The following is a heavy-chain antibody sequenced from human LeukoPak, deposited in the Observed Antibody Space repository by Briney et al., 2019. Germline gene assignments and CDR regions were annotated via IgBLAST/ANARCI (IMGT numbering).Heavy chain of an antibody. CDR2: INHSGST. V-gene: IGHV4-38-2*02. CDR3: ARRVRRSAYDILTGKGAFDI. CDR1: GYSISSNYY. Sequence: SETLSPTCTVSGYSISSNYYWGWIRPPPGKRLEWIGEINHSGSTNYNPSLKSRVTISVDTSKNQFSLKLSSVTAADTAVYYCARRVRRSAYDILTGKGAFDIWGQGTMVTVSS. D-gene: IGHD3-9*01. J-gene: IGHJ3*02.